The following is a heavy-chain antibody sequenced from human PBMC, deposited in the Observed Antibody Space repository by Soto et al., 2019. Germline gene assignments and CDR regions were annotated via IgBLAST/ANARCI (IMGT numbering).Heavy chain of an antibody. V-gene: IGHV4-59*01. CDR1: GGSISNYY. Sequence: SETLSLTCTVSGGSISNYYWSWVRQPPGKGLEWIGYIYSSGNTNYNPSLKSRVTISIDTSKTQFSLKLSSVTAADTAVYYCARGAYHDFWSRPAPFDYWGQGTLVTVSS. CDR2: IYSSGNT. J-gene: IGHJ4*02. D-gene: IGHD3-3*01. CDR3: ARGAYHDFWSRPAPFDY.